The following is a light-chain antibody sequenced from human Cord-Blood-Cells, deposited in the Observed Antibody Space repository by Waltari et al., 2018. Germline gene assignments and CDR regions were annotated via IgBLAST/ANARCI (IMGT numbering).Light chain of an antibody. CDR2: EVS. CDR1: QSILQSDGKTY. CDR3: MQNIQLPWT. V-gene: IGKV2D-29*01. Sequence: DIVMTQTPLSLSVTTGQPASISCKSSQSILQSDGKTYLYWYLQKPGQPPQLLIYEVSNRFSVVPNRFSGSGSGTDFTLKISLVDADDVGVYYHMQNIQLPWTFGQGTKVEIK. J-gene: IGKJ1*01.